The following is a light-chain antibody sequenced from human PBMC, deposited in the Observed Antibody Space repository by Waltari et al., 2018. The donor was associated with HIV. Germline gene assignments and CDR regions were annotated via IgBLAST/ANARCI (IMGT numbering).Light chain of an antibody. CDR1: TSNIGAGYD. V-gene: IGLV1-40*01. CDR3: QSYDSSLSVNWV. Sequence: QSVLTQPPSVSGAPGQRVTISCTWITSNIGAGYDVHWYQPLPGTAPKLLIYGNNNRPSGVPDRFSGSRSGTSSSLAITGLQAEDEAVYYCQSYDSSLSVNWVFGGGTKLTVL. CDR2: GNN. J-gene: IGLJ3*02.